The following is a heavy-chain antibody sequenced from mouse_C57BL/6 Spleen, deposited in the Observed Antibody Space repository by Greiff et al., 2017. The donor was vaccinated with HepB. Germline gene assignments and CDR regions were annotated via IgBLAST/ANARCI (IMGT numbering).Heavy chain of an antibody. CDR2: INPNNGGT. CDR3: AREGYYTGTDYFDY. D-gene: IGHD4-1*01. CDR1: GYTFTDYN. V-gene: IGHV1-22*01. Sequence: VQLQQSGPELVKPGASVKMSCKASGYTFTDYNMHWVKQSHGKSLEWIGYINPNNGGTSYNQKFKGKATLTVNKSSSTAYMELRSLTSEDSAVYYCAREGYYTGTDYFDYWGQGTTLTVSS. J-gene: IGHJ2*01.